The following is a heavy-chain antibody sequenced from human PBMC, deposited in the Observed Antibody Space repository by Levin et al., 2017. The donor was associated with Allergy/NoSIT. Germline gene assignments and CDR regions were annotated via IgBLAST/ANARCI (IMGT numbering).Heavy chain of an antibody. CDR1: GFTFSSYA. CDR3: ARGGDYGSVYFDY. J-gene: IGHJ4*02. D-gene: IGHD4-17*01. CDR2: ISYDGSNK. V-gene: IGHV3-30-3*01. Sequence: GGSLRLSCAASGFTFSSYAMHWVRQAPGKGLEWVAVISYDGSNKYYADSVKGRFTISRDNSKNTLYLQMNSLRAEDTAVYYCARGGDYGSVYFDYWGQGTLVTVSS.